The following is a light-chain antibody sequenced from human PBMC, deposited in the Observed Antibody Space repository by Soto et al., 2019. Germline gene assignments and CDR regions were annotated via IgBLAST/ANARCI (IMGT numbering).Light chain of an antibody. CDR3: SSYTTSSTWV. V-gene: IGLV2-14*01. CDR2: EVS. CDR1: SSDVGGYNY. Sequence: QSALSPPASVSGSPGQSITISCTGTSSDVGGYNYVSWYQQHPGKAPKLMIYEVSNRPSGIPNRFSGSKSGNTASLTISGLQAEDEADYYCSSYTTSSTWVFGGGTQLTVL. J-gene: IGLJ3*02.